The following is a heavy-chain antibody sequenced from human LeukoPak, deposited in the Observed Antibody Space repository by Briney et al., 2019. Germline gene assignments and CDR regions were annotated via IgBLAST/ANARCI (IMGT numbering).Heavy chain of an antibody. Sequence: GASVKVSCKASGGTFSSYAIIWVRQAPGQGLEWMGGIIPIFGTANYAQKFQGRVTITADESTSTAHMELSRLTSDDTAVSYCARDSDFGVYYFDYWGQGALVTVSS. D-gene: IGHD4-17*01. V-gene: IGHV1-69*13. CDR3: ARDSDFGVYYFDY. CDR2: IIPIFGTA. CDR1: GGTFSSYA. J-gene: IGHJ4*02.